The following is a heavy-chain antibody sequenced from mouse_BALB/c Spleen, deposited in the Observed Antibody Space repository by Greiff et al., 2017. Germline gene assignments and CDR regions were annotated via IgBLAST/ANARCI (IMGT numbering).Heavy chain of an antibody. D-gene: IGHD3-1*01. Sequence: QVQLQQPGAELVKPGASVKLSCKASGYTFTSYWMHWVKLRPGQGFEWIGEINPSNGGTNYNEKFKRKATLTVDKSSSTAYMQLSSRTSEDSAVYFCARWGAARADYAMDYWGQGTSVTVSS. CDR2: INPSNGGT. J-gene: IGHJ4*01. CDR3: ARWGAARADYAMDY. V-gene: IGHV1S81*02. CDR1: GYTFTSYW.